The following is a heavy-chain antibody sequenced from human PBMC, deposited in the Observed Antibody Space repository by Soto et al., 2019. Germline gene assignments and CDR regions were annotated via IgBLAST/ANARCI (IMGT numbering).Heavy chain of an antibody. J-gene: IGHJ2*01. CDR1: GGSISSSSYY. V-gene: IGHV4-39*01. Sequence: QLQLQESGPGLVKPSETLSLTCTVSGGSISSSSYYWGCIRQPPGKGLEWIGSIYYTGSTYYNPSLKSRVTISVDTSKNQFSLKLSSVTAADTAVYYCASFWSAAGTRYFDLWGRGTLVTVSS. CDR2: IYYTGST. D-gene: IGHD6-13*01. CDR3: ASFWSAAGTRYFDL.